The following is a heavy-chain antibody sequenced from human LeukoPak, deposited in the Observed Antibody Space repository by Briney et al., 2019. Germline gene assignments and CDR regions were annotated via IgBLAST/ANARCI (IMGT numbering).Heavy chain of an antibody. Sequence: GESLKISCKGSGYSFTNNWIGWVRQVPGKGLEWLGIISPGDSDTTYSPSFQGHVTISADKSTSTAYLQWNSLKASDTAMYYCARLQGVSRGWSFGYWGQGTLVTVSS. D-gene: IGHD6-19*01. J-gene: IGHJ4*02. CDR1: GYSFTNNW. V-gene: IGHV5-51*01. CDR2: ISPGDSDT. CDR3: ARLQGVSRGWSFGY.